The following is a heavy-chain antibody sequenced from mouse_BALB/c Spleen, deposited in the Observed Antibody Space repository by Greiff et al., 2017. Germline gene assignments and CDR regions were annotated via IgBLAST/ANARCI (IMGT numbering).Heavy chain of an antibody. CDR2: ISNGGGST. V-gene: IGHV5-12-2*01. Sequence: EVQGVESGGGLVQPGGSLKLSCAASGFTFSSYTMSWVRQTPEKRLEWVAYISNGGGSTYYPDTVKGRFTISRDNAKNTLYLQMSSLKSEDTAMYYCARNYGNYFDYWGQGTTLTVSS. J-gene: IGHJ2*01. CDR3: ARNYGNYFDY. CDR1: GFTFSSYT. D-gene: IGHD2-1*01.